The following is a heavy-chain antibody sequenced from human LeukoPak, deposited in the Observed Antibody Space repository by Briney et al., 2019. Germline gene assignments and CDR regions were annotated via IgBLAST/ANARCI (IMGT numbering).Heavy chain of an antibody. CDR2: IRYDGSNK. Sequence: GGSLRLSCAASGFTFSSYGMHWVRQAPGKGPEWVAFIRYDGSNKYYADSVKGRFTISRDNSKNTLYLQMNSLRAEDTAVYYCAKAGDIVVVPAAEQSYYFDYWGQGTLVTVSS. V-gene: IGHV3-30*02. D-gene: IGHD2-2*01. CDR3: AKAGDIVVVPAAEQSYYFDY. J-gene: IGHJ4*02. CDR1: GFTFSSYG.